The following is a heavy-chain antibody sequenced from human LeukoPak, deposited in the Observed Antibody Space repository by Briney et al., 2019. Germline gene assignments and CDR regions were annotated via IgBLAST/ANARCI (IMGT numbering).Heavy chain of an antibody. J-gene: IGHJ4*02. Sequence: GGSLRLSCAASGFTFSSYSMNWVRQAPGKGLEWVSYISSSSSTIYYADSVKGRFTISRDNAKNSLYLQMNSLRAEDKAVYYCARDRELGSYCSGGSCYGVPDDYWGQGTLVTVSS. V-gene: IGHV3-48*01. CDR2: ISSSSSTI. D-gene: IGHD2-15*01. CDR1: GFTFSSYS. CDR3: ARDRELGSYCSGGSCYGVPDDY.